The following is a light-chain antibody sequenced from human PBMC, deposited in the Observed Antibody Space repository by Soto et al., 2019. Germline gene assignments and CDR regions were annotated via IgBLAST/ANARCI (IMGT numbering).Light chain of an antibody. J-gene: IGKJ5*01. CDR1: QSVSSSY. CDR3: QQYGYLIT. V-gene: IGKV3-20*01. CDR2: GAS. Sequence: ILLTQSPGTLSLSPGERVTLSCRASQSVSSSYLAWYQQKPGQAPRLLIYGASSRATGIPDRFSGSGSGTDFTLTISRLEPEDFAVYYCQQYGYLITFGQGTRLE.